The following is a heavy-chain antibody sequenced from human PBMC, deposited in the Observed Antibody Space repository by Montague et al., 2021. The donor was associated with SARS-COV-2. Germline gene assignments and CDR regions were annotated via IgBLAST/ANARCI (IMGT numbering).Heavy chain of an antibody. V-gene: IGHV4-39*01. CDR2: ISFSGST. CDR3: ARSISSSGARDN. CDR1: GDSISSSRYF. J-gene: IGHJ4*02. Sequence: SETLSLTCTVSGDSISSSRYFWGWLRQPPGKGLDWIGSISFSGSTYYNPSLRSRVTISVDTSKNQISLKLSSVTAADTAVYYCARSISSSGARDNWGQGILVTVS. D-gene: IGHD3-22*01.